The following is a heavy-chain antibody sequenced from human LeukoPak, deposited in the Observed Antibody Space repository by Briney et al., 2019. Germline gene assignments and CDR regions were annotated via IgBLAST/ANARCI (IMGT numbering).Heavy chain of an antibody. CDR3: AKEKGDYASDWFDP. Sequence: GGSLRLSCAASGFTFSSYGMHWARQAPGKGLEWVAFIRYDGSNKYYADSVKGRFTISRDNSKNTPYLQMNSLRAEDTAVYYCAKEKGDYASDWFDPWGQGTLVTVSS. J-gene: IGHJ5*02. CDR1: GFTFSSYG. V-gene: IGHV3-30*02. CDR2: IRYDGSNK. D-gene: IGHD4-17*01.